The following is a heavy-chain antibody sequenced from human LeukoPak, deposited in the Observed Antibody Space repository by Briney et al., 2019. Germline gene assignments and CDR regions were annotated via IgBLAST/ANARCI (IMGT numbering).Heavy chain of an antibody. V-gene: IGHV4-39*07. D-gene: IGHD3-22*01. CDR3: ARVLSGSSGLWKYYYYYYMDV. CDR1: GGSISSSSYY. J-gene: IGHJ6*03. Sequence: PSETLSLTCTVSGGSISSSSYYWGWIRQPPGKGLEWIGSIYYSGSTYYNPSLKSRVTISVDTSKNQFSLKLSSVTAADTAVYYCARVLSGSSGLWKYYYYYYMDVWGKGTTVTISS. CDR2: IYYSGST.